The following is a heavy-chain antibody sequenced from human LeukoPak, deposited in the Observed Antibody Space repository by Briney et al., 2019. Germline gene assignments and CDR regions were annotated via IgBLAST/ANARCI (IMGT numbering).Heavy chain of an antibody. CDR2: INTSGATT. J-gene: IGHJ6*02. CDR1: GYTFSRHY. D-gene: IGHD6-19*01. CDR3: ARGLESSGWYGMDV. Sequence: GASVTVSCKTSGYTFSRHYIHWVRQAPGQGHEWLGIINTSGATTRYGQNFKGRVTATRDTSTSTVYMEMSSLNSEDTAVYYCARGLESSGWYGMDVWGQGTTIIVSS. V-gene: IGHV1-46*01.